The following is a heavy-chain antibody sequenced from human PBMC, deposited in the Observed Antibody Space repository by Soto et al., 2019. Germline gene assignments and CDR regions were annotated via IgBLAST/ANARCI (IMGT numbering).Heavy chain of an antibody. CDR2: TYYRSKWYN. CDR1: GDSVSSNSAA. Sequence: PSQSLSLTCAISGDSVSSNSAAWKWIRQSPSRGLEWLGRTYYRSKWYNDYAVSVKSRITINPDTSKNQFSLQLNSVTPEDTAVYYCARGTGEGVRVVIIKYYYYGMDVWGQGXTVTVYS. CDR3: ARGTGEGVRVVIIKYYYYGMDV. V-gene: IGHV6-1*01. J-gene: IGHJ6*02. D-gene: IGHD3-3*01.